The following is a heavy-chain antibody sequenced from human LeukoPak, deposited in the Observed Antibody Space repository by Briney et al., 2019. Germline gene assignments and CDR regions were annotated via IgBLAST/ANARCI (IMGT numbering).Heavy chain of an antibody. D-gene: IGHD2-2*01. CDR2: INWSGGST. J-gene: IGHJ4*02. V-gene: IGHV3-20*04. Sequence: GGSLRLSCTASGFAFDEHGMSWVRQVPGKGLEWVSGINWSGGSTGYADPLKGRFTISRDNAKNSLYLQMDSLRAEDTALYYCARAPITSPFYFDYWGQGTLVTVSS. CDR3: ARAPITSPFYFDY. CDR1: GFAFDEHG.